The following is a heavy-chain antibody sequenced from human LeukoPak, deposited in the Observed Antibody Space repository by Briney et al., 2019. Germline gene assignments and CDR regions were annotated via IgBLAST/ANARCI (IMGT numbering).Heavy chain of an antibody. J-gene: IGHJ4*02. V-gene: IGHV4-59*08. CDR1: GGANSTYY. CDR3: ARLNGGN. Sequence: SETLSLTCTVSGGANSTYYSSWIRQPPGKGLEWIAYIDYSGSTSYNPSLKSRVSISIDTSENQFSLRLSSVTAADTAVYCCARLNGGNWGQGTLVTVSS. D-gene: IGHD3-16*01. CDR2: IDYSGST.